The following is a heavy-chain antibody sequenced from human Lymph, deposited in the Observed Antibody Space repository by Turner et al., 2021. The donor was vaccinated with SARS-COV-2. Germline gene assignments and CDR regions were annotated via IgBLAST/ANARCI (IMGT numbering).Heavy chain of an antibody. CDR3: ARDYYDFWSGYNSYYYGMDV. CDR1: GFPFSSYS. D-gene: IGHD3-3*01. CDR2: ISSRSSYI. J-gene: IGHJ6*02. Sequence: VQLLESGGGLFMPGGSLSPPCAASGFPFSSYSMTWVRQAAGKGLEWVSSISSRSSYIYNADAVKGLFTISRENAKNSLYLQMNSLRAEDTAVYYCARDYYDFWSGYNSYYYGMDVWGQGTTVTVSS. V-gene: IGHV3-21*01.